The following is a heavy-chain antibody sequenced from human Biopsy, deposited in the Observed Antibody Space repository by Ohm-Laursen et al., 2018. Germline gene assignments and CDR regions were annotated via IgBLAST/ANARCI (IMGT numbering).Heavy chain of an antibody. CDR3: ARFPLGAYDDSGSYRAVEHWYFDL. J-gene: IGHJ2*01. V-gene: IGHV1-69*08. CDR2: SIPLFNTA. Sequence: SVKVSCKPSGYNFISYSINWVRQAPGQGLEWVGSSIPLFNTANYADKFQGRVTLTADKSTTTAYMELSSLRSEDTAIYYCARFPLGAYDDSGSYRAVEHWYFDLWGRGTLVTVSS. D-gene: IGHD3-22*01. CDR1: GYNFISYS.